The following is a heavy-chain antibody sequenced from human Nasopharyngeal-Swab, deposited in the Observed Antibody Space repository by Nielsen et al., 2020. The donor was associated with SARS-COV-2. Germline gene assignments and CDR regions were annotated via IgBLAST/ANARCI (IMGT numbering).Heavy chain of an antibody. CDR2: IGGSGSSS. J-gene: IGHJ2*01. CDR1: GFTFSSYV. Sequence: GESLKISCAASGFTFSSYVMSWVRQAPGKGLEWVSGIGGSGSSSYYADSVKGRFTISRDNSKNTLYLQMNSLRAEDTAVYYCARVPSYYASGSDWYFDLWGRGTLVTVSS. V-gene: IGHV3-23*01. CDR3: ARVPSYYASGSDWYFDL. D-gene: IGHD3-10*01.